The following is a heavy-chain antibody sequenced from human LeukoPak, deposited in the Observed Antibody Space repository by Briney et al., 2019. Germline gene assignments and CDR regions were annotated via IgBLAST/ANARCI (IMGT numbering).Heavy chain of an antibody. CDR2: FDPEDGET. Sequence: ASVKVSCKASGYTFTSYYMHWVRQAPGKGLEWMGGFDPEDGETIYAQKFQGRVTMTEDTSTDTAYMELSSLRFEDTAVYYCATDSVYYDSSGYYYPGYWGQGTLVTVSS. D-gene: IGHD3-22*01. V-gene: IGHV1-24*01. CDR1: GYTFTSYY. J-gene: IGHJ4*02. CDR3: ATDSVYYDSSGYYYPGY.